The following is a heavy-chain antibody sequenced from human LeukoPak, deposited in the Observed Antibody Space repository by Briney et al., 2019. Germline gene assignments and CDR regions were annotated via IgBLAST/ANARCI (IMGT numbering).Heavy chain of an antibody. V-gene: IGHV3-23*01. CDR3: AKDYERDGYNDY. D-gene: IGHD5-24*01. J-gene: IGHJ4*02. CDR2: ISGSGGST. Sequence: GGSLRLSCAASRFTFSSYAMSWVRQAPGKGLEWISAISGSGGSTYYADSVKGRFTISRDNSKNTLYLQMNSLRAEDTAVYYCAKDYERDGYNDYWGQGTLVTVSS. CDR1: RFTFSSYA.